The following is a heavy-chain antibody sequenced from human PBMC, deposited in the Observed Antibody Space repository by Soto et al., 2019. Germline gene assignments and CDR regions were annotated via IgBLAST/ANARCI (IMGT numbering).Heavy chain of an antibody. CDR1: GFTFSSYA. D-gene: IGHD6-13*01. CDR2: ISGSGVST. Sequence: EVQLLGSGGGLVQPGGSLRLSCAASGFTFSSYAMSWVRQAPGKGLEWVSAISGSGVSTYYADYVKGRFTISRDNSKNTLYLQMNSLRAEDTAVYYCAKEHHYSSSWSEFDYWGQGTLVTVSS. CDR3: AKEHHYSSSWSEFDY. V-gene: IGHV3-23*01. J-gene: IGHJ4*02.